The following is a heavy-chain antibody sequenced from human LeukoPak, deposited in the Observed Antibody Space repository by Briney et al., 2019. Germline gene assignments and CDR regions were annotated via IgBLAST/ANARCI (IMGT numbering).Heavy chain of an antibody. CDR2: INHSGST. V-gene: IGHV4-39*07. CDR3: ARASIRITIFGVVTCYYYYGMDV. D-gene: IGHD3-3*01. CDR1: GGSISSGGYY. J-gene: IGHJ6*02. Sequence: TSETLSLTCTVSGGSISSGGYYWSWIRQPPGKGLEWIGEINHSGSTNYNPSLKSRVTISVDTSKNQFSLKLSSVTAADTAVYYCARASIRITIFGVVTCYYYYGMDVWGQGTTVTVSS.